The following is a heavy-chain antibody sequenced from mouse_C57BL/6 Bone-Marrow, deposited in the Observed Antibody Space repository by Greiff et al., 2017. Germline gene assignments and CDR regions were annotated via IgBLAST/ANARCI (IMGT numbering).Heavy chain of an antibody. CDR2: IDPSDSYT. CDR1: GYTFTSYW. J-gene: IGHJ4*01. V-gene: IGHV1-69*01. Sequence: QVQLQQPGAELVMPGASVKLSCTASGYTFTSYWMHWVKQRPGQGLEWIGEIDPSDSYTNYNHKFKGKSTLTVDKSSSTAYMQLSSLTSEDAAVYCCARGGYYASYYWGQGTSVTVSS. CDR3: ARGGYYASYY.